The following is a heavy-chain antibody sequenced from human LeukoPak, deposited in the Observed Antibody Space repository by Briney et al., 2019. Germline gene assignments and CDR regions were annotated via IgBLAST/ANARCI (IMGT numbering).Heavy chain of an antibody. CDR1: GFIFSSYW. V-gene: IGHV3-7*03. CDR2: INQDGSEK. CDR3: ARDQAPTFDY. D-gene: IGHD1-26*01. Sequence: GGSLRLSCAASGFIFSSYWMSWVRQAPGKGLEWVANINQDGSEKDYVGSVKGRFTISRDNAKSSLYLQMNSLRADDTAVYYCARDQAPTFDYWGQGTLVTVSS. J-gene: IGHJ4*02.